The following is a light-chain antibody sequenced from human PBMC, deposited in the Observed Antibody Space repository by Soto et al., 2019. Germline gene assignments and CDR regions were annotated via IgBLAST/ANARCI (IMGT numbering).Light chain of an antibody. CDR1: QSVSSHY. V-gene: IGKV3-20*01. J-gene: IGKJ2*01. CDR3: QQYGSSSYT. CDR2: GAS. Sequence: EIVLTQSPGTLSLSPGERATLSCRASQSVSSHYLAWYQQKPAQAPRLLIYGASNRATGIPDRFSGSESGTDFTLTIRSLEPEGFAVYYCQQYGSSSYTFGRGTKLEIK.